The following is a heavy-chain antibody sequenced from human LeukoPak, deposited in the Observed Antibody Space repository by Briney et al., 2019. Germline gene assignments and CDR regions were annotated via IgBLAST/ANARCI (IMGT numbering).Heavy chain of an antibody. V-gene: IGHV1-18*01. D-gene: IGHD2-21*02. J-gene: IGHJ4*02. CDR3: ARDPIVVVTAIFDY. CDR2: ISAYNGNT. Sequence: ASVKVSCKASGYTFTSYGISWVRQAPGQGLEWMGWISAYNGNTNYAQKLQGRVTMTTDTSTSTVYMELRSLRSDDTAVYYCARDPIVVVTAIFDYWGQGTLVTVSS. CDR1: GYTFTSYG.